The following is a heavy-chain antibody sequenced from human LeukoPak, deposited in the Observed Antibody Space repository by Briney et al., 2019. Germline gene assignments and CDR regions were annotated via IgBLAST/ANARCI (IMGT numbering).Heavy chain of an antibody. V-gene: IGHV1-69*05. CDR3: PSHGSPKLIAASEHPPLGWFDP. Sequence: SAKVSCKASGGTFSSYVISWVRQAPGQGLDWMGGIIPISGIPTYAPNFPGRVTITTDESTTPAYIKLTSLTPEAQAVFSFPSHGSPKLIAASEHPPLGWFDPWGQGTLVTVSS. CDR2: IIPISGIP. J-gene: IGHJ5*02. CDR1: GGTFSSYV. D-gene: IGHD6-13*01.